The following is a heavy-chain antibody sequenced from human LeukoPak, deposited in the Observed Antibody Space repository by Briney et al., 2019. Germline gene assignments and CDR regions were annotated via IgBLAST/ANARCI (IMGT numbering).Heavy chain of an antibody. V-gene: IGHV1-69*05. CDR3: ARNHPVPAAIGYYYYYMDV. CDR1: GGTFSSYA. Sequence: ASVKVSCKASGGTFSSYAISWVRQAPGQGLEWMGGIIPIFGTANYAQKFQGRVTITTDESTSTAYMELSSLRSEDTAVYYCARNHPVPAAIGYYYYYMDVWGRGTTVTVSS. CDR2: IIPIFGTA. D-gene: IGHD2-2*01. J-gene: IGHJ6*03.